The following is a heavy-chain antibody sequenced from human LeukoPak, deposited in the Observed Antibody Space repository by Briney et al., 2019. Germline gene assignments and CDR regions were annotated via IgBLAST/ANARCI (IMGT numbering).Heavy chain of an antibody. CDR3: AVPSSGALLYYYGMDV. J-gene: IGHJ6*02. CDR1: GGTFSSYA. Sequence: VASVKVSCKASGGTFSSYAISLVRQAPGQGLEWMVRSIPILGITNYAQKFQGRVTITADKSTSTAYMELSSLRSEDTAVYYCAVPSSGALLYYYGMDVWGQGTTVTVSS. V-gene: IGHV1-69*04. CDR2: SIPILGIT. D-gene: IGHD3-22*01.